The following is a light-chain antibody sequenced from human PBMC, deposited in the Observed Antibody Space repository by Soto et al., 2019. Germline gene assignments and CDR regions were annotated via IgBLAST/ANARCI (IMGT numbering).Light chain of an antibody. CDR2: ANT. Sequence: QSVLTQPPSVSGAPGQRVTISCTGSSSNIGAGYDVQWYQQLPGTAPKLLIYANTNRPSGVPDRFSGSKSGTSASLAITGLQAEDEAEYHCQSYDSSLRGAVFGGGTKVTVL. CDR3: QSYDSSLRGAV. J-gene: IGLJ2*01. CDR1: SSNIGAGYD. V-gene: IGLV1-40*01.